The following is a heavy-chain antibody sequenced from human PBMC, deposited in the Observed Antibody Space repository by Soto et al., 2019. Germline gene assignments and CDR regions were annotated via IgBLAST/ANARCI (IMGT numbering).Heavy chain of an antibody. CDR1: GDSINPYY. V-gene: IGHV4-59*01. J-gene: IGHJ4*02. Sequence: SETLSLTCTVSGDSINPYYWSWIRQPPGKGLEWIAYIYHTGSTSYNPSLKSRVTISVDTSKNQFSLKLSSVTAADTAVYYCARPTYNSGSPFDYWGQGTLVTVSS. D-gene: IGHD1-20*01. CDR2: IYHTGST. CDR3: ARPTYNSGSPFDY.